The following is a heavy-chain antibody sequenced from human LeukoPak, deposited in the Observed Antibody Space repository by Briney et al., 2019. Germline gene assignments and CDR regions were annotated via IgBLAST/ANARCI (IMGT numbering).Heavy chain of an antibody. Sequence: PSESLSLPCSVSGDSISTYHWNWIRKPPGKGLEWIGYMQFNGNSNYNASLKNRVNIFVDMSKNQFVLNLRSVTAADTAVYYCARDKRHSYGRYFDPWGQGTLVTVSS. J-gene: IGHJ4*02. D-gene: IGHD5-18*01. V-gene: IGHV4-59*01. CDR2: MQFNGNS. CDR1: GDSISTYH. CDR3: ARDKRHSYGRYFDP.